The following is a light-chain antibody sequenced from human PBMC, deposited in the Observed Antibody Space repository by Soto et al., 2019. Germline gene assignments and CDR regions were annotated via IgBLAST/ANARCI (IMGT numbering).Light chain of an antibody. V-gene: IGKV4-1*01. CDR3: HQYYSTPRT. CDR1: QSVLYSSNNKNY. CDR2: WSS. J-gene: IGKJ3*01. Sequence: DIVMTQSPDSLAVSLGERATINCKYSQSVLYSSNNKNYLAWYQQKPGQPPKLLIYWSSTRESGVPDRFSGSGSGTDFTLSISILQAEDVAVYYCHQYYSTPRTFGPGTKVDIK.